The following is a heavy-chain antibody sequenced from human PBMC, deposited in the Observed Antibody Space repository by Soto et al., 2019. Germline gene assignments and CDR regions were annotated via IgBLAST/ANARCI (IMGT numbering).Heavy chain of an antibody. Sequence: GGSLRLSCSASGFSFDRAWASWVRQAPGRGLEWVGLIKTKTDGGTTDYAASVKGRFTISKDESEKTVYLHMNRLKTEDTAFYYCATTGYSNDGMFDSWGQGSLVTSPQ. CDR3: ATTGYSNDGMFDS. D-gene: IGHD4-4*01. J-gene: IGHJ4*02. CDR2: IKTKTDGGTT. CDR1: GFSFDRAW. V-gene: IGHV3-15*01.